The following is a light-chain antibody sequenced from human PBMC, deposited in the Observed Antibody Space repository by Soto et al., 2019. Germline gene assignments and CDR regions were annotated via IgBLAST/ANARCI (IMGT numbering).Light chain of an antibody. CDR2: GAS. CDR3: QHYGRSPLFT. J-gene: IGKJ3*01. CDR1: QSVSSSY. Sequence: EIVLTQSPGTLSLSPGERATLSCRASQSVSSSYLAWYQQRPGQAPRLLIYGASSRATGIPDRFSGSGSGTDFPLTISILEPEDFAVYYCQHYGRSPLFTFGPGTKVDIK. V-gene: IGKV3-20*01.